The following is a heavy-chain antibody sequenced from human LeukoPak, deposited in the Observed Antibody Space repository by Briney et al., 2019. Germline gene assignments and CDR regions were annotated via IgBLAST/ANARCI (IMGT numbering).Heavy chain of an antibody. CDR2: TWYDGSNT. CDR3: ARVFGAWSYKGGFDI. V-gene: IGHV3-33*01. D-gene: IGHD3-10*01. J-gene: IGHJ3*02. CDR1: GFTFSNFA. Sequence: PGGSLRLSCAASGFTFSNFAMHWVRQAPGKGLEWVALTWYDGSNTYYSGSVRGRFTISRDNSKNTLWLQMNSLRAEDTALYYCARVFGAWSYKGGFDIWGPGTMVTVSS.